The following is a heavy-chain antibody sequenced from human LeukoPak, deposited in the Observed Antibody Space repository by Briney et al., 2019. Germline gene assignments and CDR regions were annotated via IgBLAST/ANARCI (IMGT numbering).Heavy chain of an antibody. V-gene: IGHV3-23*01. J-gene: IGHJ4*02. Sequence: PGGSLRLSCAASGFTFSSSAMNWVRQAPGKGLEWVSAISGSGGTTHYAGSVKGRFTISRDNSKDTLYLQMNSLRAEDTAVYYCAKEGKTRNWNYFQAKPVYWGQGTLVTVSS. D-gene: IGHD1-7*01. CDR3: AKEGKTRNWNYFQAKPVY. CDR2: ISGSGGTT. CDR1: GFTFSSSA.